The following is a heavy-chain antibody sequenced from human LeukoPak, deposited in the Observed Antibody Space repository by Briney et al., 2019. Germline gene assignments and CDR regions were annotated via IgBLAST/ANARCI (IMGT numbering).Heavy chain of an antibody. D-gene: IGHD2-15*01. J-gene: IGHJ4*02. CDR1: GFTFSSYA. V-gene: IGHV3-30*04. CDR2: ISYDGSNK. Sequence: GGSLRLSCAASGFTFSSYAMHWVRQAPGKGLEWVAVISYDGSNKYYADSVKGRFTISRDNSKNTLYLQMNSLRAEDTAVYYCARGEGGYLDYWAREPWSPSPQ. CDR3: ARGEGGYLDY.